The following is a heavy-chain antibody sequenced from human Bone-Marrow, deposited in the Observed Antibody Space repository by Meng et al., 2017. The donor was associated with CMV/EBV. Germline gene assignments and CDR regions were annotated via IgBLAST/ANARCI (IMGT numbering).Heavy chain of an antibody. J-gene: IGHJ4*02. CDR2: INHSGGT. D-gene: IGHD3-3*01. CDR1: GGSFSGYY. Sequence: CAVYGGSFSGYYWSWIRQPPGQGLEWIGEINHSGGTNYNASLKSRVTISVDTSKNQFSLKVSSVTTADTAVYYCARALYDFWSGYFLWGQGTLVTVSS. CDR3: ARALYDFWSGYFL. V-gene: IGHV4-34*01.